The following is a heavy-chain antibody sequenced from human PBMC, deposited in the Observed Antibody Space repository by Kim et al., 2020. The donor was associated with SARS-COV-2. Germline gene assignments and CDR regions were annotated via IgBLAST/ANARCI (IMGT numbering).Heavy chain of an antibody. D-gene: IGHD3-10*01. CDR3: ARESGSGMNV. CDR2: SNK. Sequence: SNKYYADSVKGRFTISRDNSKNTLYLQMNSRRAEDTAVYYCARESGSGMNVWGQGTTVTVSS. V-gene: IGHV3-30*01. J-gene: IGHJ6*02.